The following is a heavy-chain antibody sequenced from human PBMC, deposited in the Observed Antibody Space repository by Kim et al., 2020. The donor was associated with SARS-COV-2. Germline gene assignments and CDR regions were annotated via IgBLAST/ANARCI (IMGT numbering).Heavy chain of an antibody. D-gene: IGHD4-17*01. CDR3: ARDLVRYGNYFDY. J-gene: IGHJ4*02. CDR1: GFTFSSYG. Sequence: GGSLRLSCAASGFTFSSYGMHWVRQAPGKGLEWVAFISYDGSSKYYADSVKGRFTISRDNSENTLYLQMNSLRAEDTAVYYCARDLVRYGNYFDYWGQGTLVTVSS. V-gene: IGHV3-30*03. CDR2: ISYDGSSK.